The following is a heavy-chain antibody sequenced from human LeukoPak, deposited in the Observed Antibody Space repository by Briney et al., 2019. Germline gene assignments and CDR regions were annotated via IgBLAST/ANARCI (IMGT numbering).Heavy chain of an antibody. CDR3: ARPGGSGYSYGWENWFDP. CDR2: INTDGSST. Sequence: GGSLRLSCAASGFTFSSYWMHWVRQAPGKGLVWVSRINTDGSSTSYADSVKGRFTISRDNAKNTLYLQMNSLRAEDTAEYYCARPGGSGYSYGWENWFDPWGQGTLVTVSS. V-gene: IGHV3-74*01. CDR1: GFTFSSYW. D-gene: IGHD5-18*01. J-gene: IGHJ5*02.